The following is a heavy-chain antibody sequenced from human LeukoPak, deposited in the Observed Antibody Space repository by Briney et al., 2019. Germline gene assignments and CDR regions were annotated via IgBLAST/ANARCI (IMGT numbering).Heavy chain of an antibody. CDR2: LNEDGGIT. D-gene: IGHD3-16*01. CDR1: GFSFSSFW. V-gene: IGHV3-74*01. CDR3: TRDIGGRSAY. J-gene: IGHJ4*02. Sequence: GESLRLSCEASGFSFSSFWMHWVRQAPGEGLVWVSRLNEDGGITNYADFAKGRFTISRDNARNTLYLQMNSLSADDTAVYYCTRDIGGRSAYWGQGTLVTVSS.